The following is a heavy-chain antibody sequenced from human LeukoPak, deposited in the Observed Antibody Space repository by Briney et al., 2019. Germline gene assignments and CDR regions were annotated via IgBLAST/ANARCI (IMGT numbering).Heavy chain of an antibody. Sequence: SQALSLTCTVSGGSISSYYWSWIRQPPGKGLEWIGYIYYSGSTNYNPSLKSRVTISLNTSKNQFSLKLSSVTAADTAVYYCARNYDSSGYYLYWGQGTLVTVSS. CDR2: IYYSGST. CDR1: GGSISSYY. D-gene: IGHD3-22*01. V-gene: IGHV4-59*08. J-gene: IGHJ4*02. CDR3: ARNYDSSGYYLY.